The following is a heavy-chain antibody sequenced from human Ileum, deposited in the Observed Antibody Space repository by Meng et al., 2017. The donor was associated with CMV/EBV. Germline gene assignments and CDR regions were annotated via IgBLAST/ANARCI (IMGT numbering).Heavy chain of an antibody. J-gene: IGHJ3*02. CDR2: VSSAERTK. D-gene: IGHD2-2*01. CDR1: GFTFSDYY. V-gene: IGHV3-11*01. Sequence: GESLKISCAASGFTFSDYYMSWIRQAPGKGLEWVSYVSSAERTKHYADSVNGRFTISRDNAKNSLFLQMNSLRAEDTAVYYCARTLCCSSSSSPYAFDIWGQGIVVTVSS. CDR3: ARTLCCSSSSSPYAFDI.